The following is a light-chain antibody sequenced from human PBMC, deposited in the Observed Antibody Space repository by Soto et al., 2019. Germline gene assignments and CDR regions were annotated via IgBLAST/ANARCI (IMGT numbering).Light chain of an antibody. V-gene: IGLV2-14*01. Sequence: QSALTQPRSVSGSPGQSVTISCTGTSSDFGDDKYVSWYQQQPGKGPNLLIYGVNSRPSGISNRFSGSKSGNTASLTISGLQVEDEAEYFCGSFTTSRIWVFGGGTKLTVL. CDR1: SSDFGDDKY. J-gene: IGLJ3*02. CDR2: GVN. CDR3: GSFTTSRIWV.